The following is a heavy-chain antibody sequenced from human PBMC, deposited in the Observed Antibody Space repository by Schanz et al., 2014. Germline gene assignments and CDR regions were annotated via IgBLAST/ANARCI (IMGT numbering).Heavy chain of an antibody. CDR2: IVLNFGIE. J-gene: IGHJ4*02. CDR3: AREDCSINSCYDLDY. V-gene: IGHV1-69*04. Sequence: VQVVQSGAEMRTPGSSVKVSCRASGGDFTTFSTSWVRQAPGQGLQWMGRIVLNFGIEKYAEKFQGRLTITADKSRSTVFMELSSLRSEDTAIYYCAREDCSINSCYDLDYWGQGTLLTVSS. CDR1: GGDFTTFS. D-gene: IGHD3-22*01.